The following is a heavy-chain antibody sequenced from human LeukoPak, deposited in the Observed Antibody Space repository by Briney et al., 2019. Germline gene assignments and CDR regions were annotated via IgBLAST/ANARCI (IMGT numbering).Heavy chain of an antibody. CDR1: GGSISSYY. D-gene: IGHD3-22*01. CDR3: ASGYFRGYFEY. V-gene: IGHV4-59*01. CDR2: IYHSGST. Sequence: SETLSLTCTVSGGSISSYYWSWIRQPPGKGLEWIGYIYHSGSTNYNPSLKSRVTIAVDTSKNQFSLKLSSVTAADTAVCYCASGYFRGYFEYWGLGTLVTVSS. J-gene: IGHJ4*02.